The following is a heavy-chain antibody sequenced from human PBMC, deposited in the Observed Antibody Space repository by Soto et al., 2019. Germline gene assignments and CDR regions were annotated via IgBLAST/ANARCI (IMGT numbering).Heavy chain of an antibody. Sequence: QVQLVESGGGVVQPGRSLRLSCAAAGFTFSTYGMHWVRQAPGKGLERVAVIWYDGSNKYYADSVKGRFTISRDNSKNTLYLQMNSLRAEDTDVYYCARDRYCIVGSCYPPDYWGQGTLVTVSS. CDR3: ARDRYCIVGSCYPPDY. CDR2: IWYDGSNK. J-gene: IGHJ4*02. CDR1: GFTFSTYG. D-gene: IGHD2-15*01. V-gene: IGHV3-33*01.